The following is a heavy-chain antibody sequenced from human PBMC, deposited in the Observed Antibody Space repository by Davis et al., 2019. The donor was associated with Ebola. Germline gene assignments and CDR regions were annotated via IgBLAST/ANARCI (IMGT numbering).Heavy chain of an antibody. CDR3: ATAGEVSGWGEFVDY. D-gene: IGHD6-19*01. CDR2: IKQDGSDK. Sequence: GESLKISCAASGFTCSGYWMNWVRQAPGKGLEWVANIKQDGSDKYYVDSVKGRFTISRDNAKNSLYLQMNSLRVEDTAVYYCATAGEVSGWGEFVDYWGQGVLVTVSS. CDR1: GFTCSGYW. V-gene: IGHV3-7*01. J-gene: IGHJ4*02.